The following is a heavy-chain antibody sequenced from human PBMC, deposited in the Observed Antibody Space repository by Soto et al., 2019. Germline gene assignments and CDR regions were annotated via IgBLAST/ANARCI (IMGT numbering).Heavy chain of an antibody. V-gene: IGHV3-30-3*01. CDR1: GFTFSSYS. J-gene: IGHJ4*02. CDR2: ISYDGSNK. D-gene: IGHD2-2*01. CDR3: ARGPSSLTRFDY. Sequence: XESLTLSCAASGFTFSSYSMHWVRQAPGKGLEWVAVISYDGSNKYYADSVKGRFTISRDNSKNTLYLQMNSLRAEDTAVYYCARGPSSLTRFDYWGQGTLVTVSS.